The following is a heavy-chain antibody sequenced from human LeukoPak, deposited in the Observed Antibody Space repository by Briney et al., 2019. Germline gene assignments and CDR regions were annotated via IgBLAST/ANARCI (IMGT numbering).Heavy chain of an antibody. D-gene: IGHD2-8*01. V-gene: IGHV3-15*01. J-gene: IGHJ3*02. CDR3: TTEGERNGVGDAFDI. CDR1: GFNFTNAW. CDR2: IKSKTDSGTT. Sequence: GGSLRLSCAASGFNFTNAWMNWVRQAPGKGLEWVGRIKSKTDSGTTDCAAPVKGRFTISRDDSKNTLFLQMNSLKIEDTAVYYCTTEGERNGVGDAFDIWGQGTMVTVSS.